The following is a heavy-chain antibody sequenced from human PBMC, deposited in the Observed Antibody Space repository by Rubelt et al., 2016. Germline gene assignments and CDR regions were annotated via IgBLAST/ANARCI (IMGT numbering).Heavy chain of an antibody. CDR3: AREMNSSGWYYFDY. D-gene: IGHD6-19*01. V-gene: IGHV1-69*04. CDR2: IIPILGIA. J-gene: IGHJ4*02. Sequence: RGLEWMGRIIPILGIANYAQKFQGRVTITADKSTSTAYMELSSLRSEDTAVYYCAREMNSSGWYYFDYWGQGTLVTVSP.